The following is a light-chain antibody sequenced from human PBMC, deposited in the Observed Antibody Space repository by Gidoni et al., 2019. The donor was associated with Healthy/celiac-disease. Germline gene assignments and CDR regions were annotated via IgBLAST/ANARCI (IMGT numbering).Light chain of an antibody. CDR1: QDISNY. J-gene: IGKJ2*02. Sequence: DIQMTQSPSSLPASVGDRVTITCQASQDISNYLNWYQQKPGKAPKLLIYDASNLETGVPSRFSGSGSGTDFTFTISSLQPEDIATYYCQQYDNLPAWTFGQXTKLEIK. CDR2: DAS. V-gene: IGKV1-33*01. CDR3: QQYDNLPAWT.